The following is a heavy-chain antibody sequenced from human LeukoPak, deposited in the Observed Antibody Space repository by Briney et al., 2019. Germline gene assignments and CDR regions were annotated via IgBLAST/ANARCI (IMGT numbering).Heavy chain of an antibody. D-gene: IGHD3-22*01. J-gene: IGHJ3*02. V-gene: IGHV4-34*01. CDR2: INHSGST. CDR3: ARANYYDTSGYSRGAFDI. CDR1: GFTFSSYW. Sequence: PGGSLRLSCAASGFTFSSYWMSWIRQPPGKGLEWIGEINHSGSTNYNPSLKSRVTISVDTSKNQFSLKLSSVTAADTAVYYCARANYYDTSGYSRGAFDIWGQGTMVTVSS.